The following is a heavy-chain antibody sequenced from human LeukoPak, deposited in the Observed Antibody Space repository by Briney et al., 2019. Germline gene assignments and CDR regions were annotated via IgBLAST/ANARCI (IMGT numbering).Heavy chain of an antibody. CDR3: ASAPRRGSIGGLDD. V-gene: IGHV4-39*01. D-gene: IGHD3-10*01. CDR2: FYYGGST. Sequence: SETLSLTCTVSGGSISSNFYYWGWVRQPPGKGLEWIGSFYYGGSTYHNPSLKSRVTTSVDTSKNQFSLNLSSVTAADTAVYYCASAPRRGSIGGLDDWGQGTLVTVSS. J-gene: IGHJ4*02. CDR1: GGSISSNFYY.